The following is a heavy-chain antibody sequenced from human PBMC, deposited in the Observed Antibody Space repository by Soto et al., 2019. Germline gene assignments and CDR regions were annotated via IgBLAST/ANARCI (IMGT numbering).Heavy chain of an antibody. CDR3: ARVVMTTVPASYYYCMDV. D-gene: IGHD4-4*01. Sequence: QVQLVQSGAEVKKPGSSVTVSCKASGGTFSSYAISWVRQAPGQGLEWMGRIIPFIGTANYAQKFQGRVTITADESTSTAYMELTSLRSEDTAVYYWARVVMTTVPASYYYCMDVWGQGTTVTVSS. CDR2: IIPFIGTA. J-gene: IGHJ6*02. V-gene: IGHV1-69*18. CDR1: GGTFSSYA.